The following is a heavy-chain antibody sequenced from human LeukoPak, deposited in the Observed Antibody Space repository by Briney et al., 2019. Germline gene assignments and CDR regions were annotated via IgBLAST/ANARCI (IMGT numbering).Heavy chain of an antibody. J-gene: IGHJ5*02. D-gene: IGHD3-22*01. CDR3: ARVHYDSSGYYEGRSFWFDP. CDR2: IKQDGSEK. CDR1: GFTFSSYW. Sequence: GGSLRLSYAASGFTFSSYWMSWVRQAPGKGLEWVANIKQDGSEKYYVDSVKGRFTISRDNAKNSLYLQMNSLRAEDTAVYYCARVHYDSSGYYEGRSFWFDPWGQGTLVTVSS. V-gene: IGHV3-7*01.